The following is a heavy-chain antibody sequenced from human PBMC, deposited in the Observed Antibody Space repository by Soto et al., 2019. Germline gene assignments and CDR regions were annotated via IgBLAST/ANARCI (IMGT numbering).Heavy chain of an antibody. Sequence: ASVKVSCKASGYTFTSYAMHWVRQAPGQRLEWMGWINAGNGNTKYSQKFQGRVTITRDTSASTAYMELSSLRSEDTAVYYCASEAIAAAAVYGMDVWGQGTTVTVSS. CDR3: ASEAIAAAAVYGMDV. CDR2: INAGNGNT. J-gene: IGHJ6*02. CDR1: GYTFTSYA. D-gene: IGHD6-13*01. V-gene: IGHV1-3*01.